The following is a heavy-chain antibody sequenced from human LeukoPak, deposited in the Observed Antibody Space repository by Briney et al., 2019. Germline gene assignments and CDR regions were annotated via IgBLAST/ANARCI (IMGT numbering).Heavy chain of an antibody. CDR2: IGVSGGTT. CDR1: GFTFRNYA. CDR3: AKRVTGTTKYFDY. J-gene: IGHJ4*02. V-gene: IGHV3-23*01. D-gene: IGHD1-14*01. Sequence: GGSLRLLCGASGFTFRNYAMSWVRQARGGGLVWGSVIGVSGGTTFCADSVKGRFTISRDNSKDTLYLQMNGLRAEDTAVYYCAKRVTGTTKYFDYWGQGTLVTVSS.